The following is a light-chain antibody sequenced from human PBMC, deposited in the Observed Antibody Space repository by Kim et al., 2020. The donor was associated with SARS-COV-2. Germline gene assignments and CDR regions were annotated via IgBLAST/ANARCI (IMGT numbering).Light chain of an antibody. CDR3: QQYGTSPYT. Sequence: LAPGERATLSCRARQSVSSSYLAWYQQKPGQAPRLLIYGASSRATGIPDRFRGSGSGTDFTLTISRLEPEDFAVYYCQQYGTSPYTFGQGTELEI. CDR1: QSVSSSY. J-gene: IGKJ2*01. V-gene: IGKV3-20*01. CDR2: GAS.